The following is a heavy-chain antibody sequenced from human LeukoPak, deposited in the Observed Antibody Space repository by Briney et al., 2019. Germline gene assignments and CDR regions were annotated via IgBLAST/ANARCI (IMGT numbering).Heavy chain of an antibody. D-gene: IGHD6-19*01. J-gene: IGHJ5*02. CDR1: GYTFTGYY. Sequence: ASAKVSCKASGYTFTGYYMHWVRQAPGQGLEWMGWINPNSGGTNYAQKFQGRVTMTRDTSISTAYMELSRLRSDDTAVYYCARGPSRYSSGWYQGNWFDPWGQGTLVTVSS. V-gene: IGHV1-2*02. CDR3: ARGPSRYSSGWYQGNWFDP. CDR2: INPNSGGT.